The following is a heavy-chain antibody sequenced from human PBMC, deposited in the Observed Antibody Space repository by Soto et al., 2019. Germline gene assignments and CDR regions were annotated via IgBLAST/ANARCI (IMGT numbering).Heavy chain of an antibody. CDR1: GLTFGDSA. CDR3: AQGGYYYDSSGYLTVDYLYYAMDV. D-gene: IGHD3-22*01. J-gene: IGHJ6*02. V-gene: IGHV3-49*03. CDR2: IRSKTYGGTT. Sequence: PGGSLRLSCSSSGLTFGDSAMSWFRQAPGKGLEWVGFIRSKTYGGTTEYAASVKGRFTISRDDSKSIAYLQMNSLKTEDTAVYYCAQGGYYYDSSGYLTVDYLYYAMDVWAQGTTVTVSS.